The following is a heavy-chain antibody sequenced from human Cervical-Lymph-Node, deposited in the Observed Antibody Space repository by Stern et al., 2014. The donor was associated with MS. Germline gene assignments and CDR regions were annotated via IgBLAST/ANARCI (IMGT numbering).Heavy chain of an antibody. Sequence: VQLVESGGGIVQPGGSLMISCVASGFNFRKYWMHWVRQGPGKGLEWVSRINGDGTVSPYADSVKGRFTISRNNAKNTMFLQLNKLRDEDAAINDGGGAYGASWGQGTLVTVST. D-gene: IGHD4-23*01. V-gene: IGHV3-74*02. CDR3: GGAYGAS. J-gene: IGHJ4*02. CDR2: INGDGTVS. CDR1: GFNFRKYW.